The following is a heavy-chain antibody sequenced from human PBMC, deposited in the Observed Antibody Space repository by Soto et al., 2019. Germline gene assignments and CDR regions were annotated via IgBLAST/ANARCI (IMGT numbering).Heavy chain of an antibody. V-gene: IGHV3-30*18. CDR3: AKDLVGIGTDLDC. D-gene: IGHD1-7*01. CDR1: GFTFSSYG. J-gene: IGHJ4*02. CDR2: ISYDGSNK. Sequence: QVQLVESGGGVVQPGRSLRLSCAASGFTFSSYGMHWVRQAPGKGLEWVAVISYDGSNKYYADSVKGRFTISRDNSKNALYLQMNSLRAADTAVYYFAKDLVGIGTDLDCWGQGTQVTVAS.